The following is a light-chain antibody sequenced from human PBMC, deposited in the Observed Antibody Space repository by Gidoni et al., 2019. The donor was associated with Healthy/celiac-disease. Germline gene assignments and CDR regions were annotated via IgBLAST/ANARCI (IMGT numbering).Light chain of an antibody. J-gene: IGLJ2*01. Sequence: NFMLTQPHSVSESPGKTVTIYCTGSSGSIASNYVQWYQQRPGSAPTTVIYEDNQRPSWVPDRFSGSIDSSSNSASLTISGLKTEDEADYYCQSYDSSNPYVVFGGGTKLTVL. CDR1: SGSIASNY. CDR3: QSYDSSNPYVV. V-gene: IGLV6-57*02. CDR2: EDN.